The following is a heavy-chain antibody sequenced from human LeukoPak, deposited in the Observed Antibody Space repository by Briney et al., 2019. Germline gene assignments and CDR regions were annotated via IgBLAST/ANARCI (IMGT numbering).Heavy chain of an antibody. CDR3: AKKKGIAVAGTKTD. Sequence: GGSLRLSCAASGFTFSNYDMHWVRQVAGKGLEWVSGIGTLNDTYYLDSVKGRFIISRENDKNTLYLQMNSLRAEDTAVYYCAKKKGIAVAGTKTDWGQGTLVTVSS. J-gene: IGHJ4*02. CDR1: GFTFSNYD. D-gene: IGHD6-19*01. CDR2: IGTLNDT. V-gene: IGHV3-13*01.